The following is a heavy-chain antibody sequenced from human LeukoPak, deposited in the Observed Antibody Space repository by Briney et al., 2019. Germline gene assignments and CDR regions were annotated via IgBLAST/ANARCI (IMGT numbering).Heavy chain of an antibody. CDR1: GYSISSGYY. D-gene: IGHD2-2*01. J-gene: IGHJ6*03. V-gene: IGHV4-38-2*02. CDR2: IYHSGST. CDR3: ARAGVVVPAAPYYYYYMDV. Sequence: SETLSLTCTVSGYSISSGYYWGWIRQPPGKGLEWIGSIYHSGSTYYNPSLKSRVTISVDTSKNQFSLKLSSVTAADTAVYYCARAGVVVPAAPYYYYYMDVWGKGTTVTVSS.